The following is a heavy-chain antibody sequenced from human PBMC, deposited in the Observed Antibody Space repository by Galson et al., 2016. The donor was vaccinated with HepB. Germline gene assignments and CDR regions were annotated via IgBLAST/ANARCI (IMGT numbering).Heavy chain of an antibody. V-gene: IGHV4-4*02. CDR3: NYYDSSGYSLSDY. D-gene: IGHD3-22*01. CDR1: GDSISSTNW. Sequence: SETLSLTCTVSGDSISSTNWCNWVRQPPGKGLEWIGEILHSGFTKYNASLKSRVTISVDKSKNQFSLNLRSVTAADTAVYYCNYYDSSGYSLSDYWGQGILVTVSS. J-gene: IGHJ4*02. CDR2: ILHSGFT.